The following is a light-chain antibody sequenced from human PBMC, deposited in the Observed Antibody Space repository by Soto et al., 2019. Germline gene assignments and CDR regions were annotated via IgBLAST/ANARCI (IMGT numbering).Light chain of an antibody. Sequence: QSVLTQPASVSGSPGQSITISCTGTSSDVGGYNYVSWYQLHPGKAPKLMIYDVSNRPSGVSNRFSGSKSGNTASLTISGLQAEDEADYYCSSYTSSSNPYVFGTGTKLTVL. CDR2: DVS. V-gene: IGLV2-14*01. CDR1: SSDVGGYNY. CDR3: SSYTSSSNPYV. J-gene: IGLJ1*01.